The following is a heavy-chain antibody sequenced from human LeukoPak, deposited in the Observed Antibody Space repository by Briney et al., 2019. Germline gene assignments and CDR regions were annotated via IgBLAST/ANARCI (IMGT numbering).Heavy chain of an antibody. Sequence: SETLSLTCAVYGGSFSGYYWSWIRQPPGKGLEWIGEINHSGSTNYNPSLKSRVTISVDTSKNQFSLKLSSVTAADTAVYYCARGVSIAARRISHYYYYMDVWGKGTTVTVS. CDR1: GGSFSGYY. V-gene: IGHV4-34*01. CDR2: INHSGST. J-gene: IGHJ6*03. D-gene: IGHD6-6*01. CDR3: ARGVSIAARRISHYYYYMDV.